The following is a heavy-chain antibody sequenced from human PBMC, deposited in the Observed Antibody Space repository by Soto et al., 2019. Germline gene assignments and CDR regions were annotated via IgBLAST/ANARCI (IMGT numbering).Heavy chain of an antibody. CDR2: ISAYNGNT. D-gene: IGHD3-22*01. V-gene: IGHV1-18*01. Sequence: SGKVCCRASGYTFTSYGISWVRQAPGQGLEWMGWISAYNGNTNYAQKLQGRVTMTTDTSTSTAYMELRSLRSDDTAVYYCARDPSGYDSSGYYYGGYFQHWGQGTLVTVSS. CDR3: ARDPSGYDSSGYYYGGYFQH. J-gene: IGHJ1*01. CDR1: GYTFTSYG.